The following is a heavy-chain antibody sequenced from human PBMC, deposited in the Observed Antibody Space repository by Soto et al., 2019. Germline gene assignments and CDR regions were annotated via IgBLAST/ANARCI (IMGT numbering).Heavy chain of an antibody. CDR3: ARRGWVAGTRYFDL. J-gene: IGHJ2*01. Sequence: QVQLQESGPGLVKPSGTLSLTCAVSSGSISSSNWWSWVRQPPEKGLEWIGEIYHSGSTNYNPSLTRRVALSVDKSKNQFSLKLGVVTVPDTAVYYCARRGWVAGTRYFDLWGRGTLVTVSS. CDR2: IYHSGST. CDR1: SGSISSSNW. D-gene: IGHD6-19*01. V-gene: IGHV4-4*02.